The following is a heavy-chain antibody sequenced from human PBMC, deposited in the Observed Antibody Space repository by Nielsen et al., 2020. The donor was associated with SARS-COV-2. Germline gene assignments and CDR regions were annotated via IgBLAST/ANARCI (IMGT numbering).Heavy chain of an antibody. D-gene: IGHD3-10*01. Sequence: WIRQPPGKGLEWIGYIYDSGISYHTPSLESRVSISVDTSKNQFSLKLTSVTVADTAVYFCARTIGSPSNTDVWGPGTLVTVSS. V-gene: IGHV4-31*02. CDR3: ARTIGSPSNTDV. CDR2: IYDSGIS. J-gene: IGHJ4*02.